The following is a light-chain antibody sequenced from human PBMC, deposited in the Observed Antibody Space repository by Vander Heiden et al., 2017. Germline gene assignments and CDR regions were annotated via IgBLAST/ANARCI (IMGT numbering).Light chain of an antibody. J-gene: IGLJ1*01. V-gene: IGLV2-14*01. CDR3: TSYTSSNTQV. Sequence: QSALTPPASVSGSPGQSITISCTGTSSAVGAYKYVSWYQQHPGNAPILIVYDVSNRPAGVSNRFSGSKAGTTASMTISGLQAEDEADYYCTSYTSSNTQVFGTGTKGIVL. CDR2: DVS. CDR1: SSAVGAYKY.